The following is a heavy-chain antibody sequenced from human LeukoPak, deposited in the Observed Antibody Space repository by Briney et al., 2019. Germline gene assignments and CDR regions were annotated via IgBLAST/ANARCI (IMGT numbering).Heavy chain of an antibody. D-gene: IGHD2-2*01. CDR1: GFTFNSYA. CDR3: AKSQLPYYYYGMDV. CDR2: ISGSGGST. J-gene: IGHJ6*02. Sequence: GGSLRLSCAASGFTFNSYAKNWVPQAPGEGLEWVSSISGSGGSTNYADSVKGRFTISRDNSKNTLDLQINSLRAEDTAIYYCAKSQLPYYYYGMDVWGQGTTVTVSS. V-gene: IGHV3-23*01.